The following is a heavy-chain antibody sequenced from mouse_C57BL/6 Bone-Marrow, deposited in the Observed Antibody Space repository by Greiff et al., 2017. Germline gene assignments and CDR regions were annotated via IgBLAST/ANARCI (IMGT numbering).Heavy chain of an antibody. V-gene: IGHV1-64*01. D-gene: IGHD1-1*01. J-gene: IGHJ3*01. CDR3: ASDYGSSYDWFAY. Sequence: QVQLQQPGAELVKPGASVKLSCKASGYTFTSYWMHWVKQRPGQGLAWIGMLHPNSGSPNYKEKFKSKATLTVDKSSSTAYMQLSSLTSEYSAVSYCASDYGSSYDWFAYWGQGTLVTVSA. CDR1: GYTFTSYW. CDR2: LHPNSGSP.